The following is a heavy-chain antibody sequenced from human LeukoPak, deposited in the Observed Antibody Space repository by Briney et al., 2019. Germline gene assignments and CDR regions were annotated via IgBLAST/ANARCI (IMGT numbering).Heavy chain of an antibody. CDR2: ISGYNGNT. CDR1: GYTFTTYG. Sequence: ASVKVSCKASGYTFTTYGILWVRQAPGQGLEWMGWISGYNGNTNFARKLQGRVTMTTDTSTSTAYMELSRLRSDDTAVYYCARYCSGGSCPFNWFDPWGQGTLVTVSS. J-gene: IGHJ5*02. D-gene: IGHD2-15*01. V-gene: IGHV1-18*01. CDR3: ARYCSGGSCPFNWFDP.